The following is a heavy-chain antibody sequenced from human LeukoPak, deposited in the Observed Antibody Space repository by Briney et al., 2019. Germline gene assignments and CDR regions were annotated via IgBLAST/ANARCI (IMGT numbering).Heavy chain of an antibody. V-gene: IGHV1-3*01. D-gene: IGHD1-26*01. Sequence: GASVKVSCKASGYTFTKYAMHWVRQAPGQRLEWMGWINAGNGDTKYSQKFQGRVTMTTDTSTSTAYMELRSLRSDDTAVYYCARYRIVGATTGAFDIWGQGTMVTVSS. CDR2: INAGNGDT. J-gene: IGHJ3*02. CDR1: GYTFTKYA. CDR3: ARYRIVGATTGAFDI.